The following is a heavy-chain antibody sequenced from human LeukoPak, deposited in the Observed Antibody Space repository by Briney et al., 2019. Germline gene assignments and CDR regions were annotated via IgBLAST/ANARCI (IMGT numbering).Heavy chain of an antibody. V-gene: IGHV4-39*07. CDR3: ARRAGYYFDS. CDR2: IHHRGGT. Sequence: PSETLSLTCTVSGGSISSGSYYWSWIRQPPGKGLEWIGQIHHRGGTNYNPSLKSRVIISGDTSKNQFSLNLSSVTAADTAVYYCARRAGYYFDSWGQGTLVTVSS. D-gene: IGHD3-9*01. CDR1: GGSISSGSYY. J-gene: IGHJ4*02.